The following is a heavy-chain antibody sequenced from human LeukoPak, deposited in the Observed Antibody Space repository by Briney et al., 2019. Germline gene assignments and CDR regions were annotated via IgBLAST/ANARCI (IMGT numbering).Heavy chain of an antibody. V-gene: IGHV3-7*03. J-gene: IGHJ4*02. Sequence: GGSLRLSCAASGFTFSSYWMSWVRQAPGKGLEWVANIKQDGSEKYYVDSVKGRFTISRDNAKNSLYLQMNSLRAEDTAVYYCARAAGELERRYFDYWGQGTLVTVSS. CDR2: IKQDGSEK. D-gene: IGHD1-1*01. CDR3: ARAAGELERRYFDY. CDR1: GFTFSSYW.